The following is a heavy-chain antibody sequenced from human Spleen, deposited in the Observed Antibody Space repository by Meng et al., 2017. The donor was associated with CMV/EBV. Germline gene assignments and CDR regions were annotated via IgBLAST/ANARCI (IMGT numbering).Heavy chain of an antibody. D-gene: IGHD2-15*01. V-gene: IGHV1-2*02. CDR1: GYRFTDYY. J-gene: IGHJ6*02. CDR3: ARRSGGGIVVLPAKQSPGWYGLGV. Sequence: ASVKVSCKAFGYRFTDYYIHWVRQTPGQVLEWMGWINSNGGGTDYAQKFQGRVTMTRQTSMSVAYMELSRLTSADTAVYYCARRSGGGIVVLPAKQSPGWYGLGVWGQGTTVTVSS. CDR2: INSNGGGT.